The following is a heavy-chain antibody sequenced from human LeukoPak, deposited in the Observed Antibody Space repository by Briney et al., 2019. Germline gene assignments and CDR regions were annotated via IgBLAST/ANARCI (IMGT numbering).Heavy chain of an antibody. Sequence: PSQTLSLTCTVSGGSISSGSYYWSWIRQPAGKGLEWIGRIYTSGSTNYNPSLKGRVTISVDTSKNQFSLKLSSVTAADTAVYYCARKEYYFDYWGQGTLVTVSS. CDR3: ARKEYYFDY. V-gene: IGHV4-61*02. CDR2: IYTSGST. J-gene: IGHJ4*02. CDR1: GGSISSGSYY.